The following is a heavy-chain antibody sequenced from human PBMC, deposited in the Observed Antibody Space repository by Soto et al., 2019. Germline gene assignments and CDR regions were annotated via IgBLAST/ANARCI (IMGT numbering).Heavy chain of an antibody. V-gene: IGHV1-2*02. CDR3: TRNWNHGWSPPYYYCMDV. D-gene: IGHD1-1*01. Sequence: ASVKVSCKASGYTFTGYYMHWVRQAPGQGLEWMGWINPNSGGTNYAQKFQGRVTMTRDTSISTAYMELSRLRSDDTAVYYCTRNWNHGWSPPYYYCMDVWGPATTVTVSS. J-gene: IGHJ6*02. CDR1: GYTFTGYY. CDR2: INPNSGGT.